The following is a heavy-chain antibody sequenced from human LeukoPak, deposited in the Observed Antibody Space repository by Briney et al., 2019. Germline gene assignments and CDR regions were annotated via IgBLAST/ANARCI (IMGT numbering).Heavy chain of an antibody. Sequence: GGSLRLSCVGSGFTFSSYGMHWVRQAPGKGLEWVAVISYDGSNKYYADSVKGRFTISRDNSKNTLYPQMNSLRAEDTAVYYCAKDQYSSGWYDAFDIWGQGTMVTVSS. CDR1: GFTFSSYG. J-gene: IGHJ3*02. D-gene: IGHD6-19*01. CDR3: AKDQYSSGWYDAFDI. V-gene: IGHV3-30*18. CDR2: ISYDGSNK.